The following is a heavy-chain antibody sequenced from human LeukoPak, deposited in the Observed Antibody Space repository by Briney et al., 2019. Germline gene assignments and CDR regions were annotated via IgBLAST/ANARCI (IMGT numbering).Heavy chain of an antibody. CDR1: GGSFSGYY. CDR3: ARLHRGVAAAGTGYYFDY. D-gene: IGHD6-13*01. CDR2: INHSGST. V-gene: IGHV4-34*01. Sequence: PSETLSLTCAVYGGSFSGYYWSWIRQPPGKGLEWIGEINHSGSTNYNPSLKSRVTISVDTSKNQFSPKLSPVTAADTAVYYCARLHRGVAAAGTGYYFDYWGQGTLVTVSS. J-gene: IGHJ4*02.